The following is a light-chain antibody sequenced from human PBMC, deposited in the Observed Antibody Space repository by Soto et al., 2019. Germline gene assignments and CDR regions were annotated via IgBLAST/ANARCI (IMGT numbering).Light chain of an antibody. CDR1: QSISSW. CDR3: QKYNSYAIT. CDR2: DAS. Sequence: DIQMTQSPSTLSASVGDVVTITCRASQSISSWLAWYQQKPGKAPKLLIYDASSLESGVPSRFSGSGSGTEFTLTISSLQPDDFATYYRQKYNSYAITFGQGTRLEIK. J-gene: IGKJ5*01. V-gene: IGKV1-5*01.